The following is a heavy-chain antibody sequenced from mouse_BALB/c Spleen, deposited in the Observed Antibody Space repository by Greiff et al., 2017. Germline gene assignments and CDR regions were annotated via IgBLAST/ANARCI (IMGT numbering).Heavy chain of an antibody. D-gene: IGHD2-4*01. CDR1: GFTFSSYT. J-gene: IGHJ3*01. V-gene: IGHV5-12-2*01. Sequence: EVKLVESGGGLVQPGGSLKLSCAASGFTFSSYTMSWVRQTPEKRLEWVAYISNGGGSTYYPDTVKGRFTISRDNAKNTLYLQMSSLKSEDTAMYYCARVGMITTQGWFAYWGQGTLVTVSA. CDR2: ISNGGGST. CDR3: ARVGMITTQGWFAY.